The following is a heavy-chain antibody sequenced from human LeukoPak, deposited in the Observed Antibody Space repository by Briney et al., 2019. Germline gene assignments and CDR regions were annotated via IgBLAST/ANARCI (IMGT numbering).Heavy chain of an antibody. CDR1: DGSINSYY. V-gene: IGHV4-59*01. CDR2: IYYNGNT. CDR3: ARGRSNYYGMDV. J-gene: IGHJ6*02. D-gene: IGHD1-26*01. Sequence: SGTLSLTCSVSDGSINSYYWNWIRRPTGKGLEWIGYIYYNGNTNYSPSLKSRVTMSVDTSKNLFSLKVSSVTAADTAVYYCARGRSNYYGMDVWGQGTTVTVSS.